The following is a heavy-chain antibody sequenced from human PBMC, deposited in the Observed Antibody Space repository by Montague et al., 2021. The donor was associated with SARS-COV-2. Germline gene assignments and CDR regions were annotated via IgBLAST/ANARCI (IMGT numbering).Heavy chain of an antibody. CDR2: IKQSGNT. V-gene: IGHV4-34*01. J-gene: IGHJ4*01. CDR3: ARGLLYVSMIVVVLLAASYYFDY. D-gene: IGHD3-22*01. CDR1: GGSFSDYH. Sequence: SETLSLTCGVYGGSFSDYHWSWIRQPPGQGLEWIGDIKQSGNTNYNPSLKSRVTISVDTSKNQFSLKLSSVTAADTAVYFCARGLLYVSMIVVVLLAASYYFDYWGQGAQVTISS.